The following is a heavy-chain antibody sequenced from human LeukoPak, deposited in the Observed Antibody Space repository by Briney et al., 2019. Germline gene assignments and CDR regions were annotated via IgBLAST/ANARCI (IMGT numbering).Heavy chain of an antibody. CDR1: GFTFSSYW. CDR2: IKEDGGEE. Sequence: GGSLRLSCTASGFTFSSYWMSWVRQAPGKGLEWVANIKEDGGEEYYVDSVKGRFTISRDNAKNSLYLQMNSLRAEDTAVYYCARDPLRYCSSTSCYVAFDIWGQGTMVTVSS. CDR3: ARDPLRYCSSTSCYVAFDI. D-gene: IGHD2-2*01. J-gene: IGHJ3*02. V-gene: IGHV3-7*01.